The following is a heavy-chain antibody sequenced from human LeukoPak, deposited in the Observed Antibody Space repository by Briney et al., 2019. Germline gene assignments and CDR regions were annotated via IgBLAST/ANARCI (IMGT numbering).Heavy chain of an antibody. CDR3: ARVLCSGSYESYYGMDV. V-gene: IGHV4-61*02. CDR2: IYASGTT. CDR1: GGSINNGSYY. J-gene: IGHJ6*02. D-gene: IGHD3-10*02. Sequence: PSETLSLTCTVSGGSINNGSYYWSWIRQPAGKGLEWIGRIYASGTTNFNPSLKSRVTISIDTSKNQFSLKLSSVTAADTAVYYCARVLCSGSYESYYGMDVWGQGTTVTVSS.